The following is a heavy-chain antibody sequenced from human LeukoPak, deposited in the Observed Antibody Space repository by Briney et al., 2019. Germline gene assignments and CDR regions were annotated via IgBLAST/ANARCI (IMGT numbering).Heavy chain of an antibody. V-gene: IGHV3-21*01. CDR3: ARVTITMIVVDAFDI. D-gene: IGHD3-22*01. CDR1: GFTFSSYS. CDR2: ISSSSSYI. J-gene: IGHJ3*02. Sequence: GGSLRLSCAASGFTFSSYSMNWVRQAPGKGLEWVSSISSSSSYIYYADSVKGRFTISRDNAKNSLYLQMNSLRAEDTAVYYCARVTITMIVVDAFDIWGQGTMVTVSS.